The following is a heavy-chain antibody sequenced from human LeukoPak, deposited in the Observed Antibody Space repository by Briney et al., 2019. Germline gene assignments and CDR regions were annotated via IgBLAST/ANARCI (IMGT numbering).Heavy chain of an antibody. CDR3: ARRVFSSGWYVIRPATHFDY. Sequence: GESLKIFCKGSGYTFTTYWIGWVRQMPGKGLEWMGIIYPGDSDTRYSPSFQGQVTISADKSISTAYLQWSSLKASDTAMYYCARRVFSSGWYVIRPATHFDYWGQGTLVTVSS. V-gene: IGHV5-51*01. J-gene: IGHJ4*02. CDR2: IYPGDSDT. CDR1: GYTFTTYW. D-gene: IGHD6-19*01.